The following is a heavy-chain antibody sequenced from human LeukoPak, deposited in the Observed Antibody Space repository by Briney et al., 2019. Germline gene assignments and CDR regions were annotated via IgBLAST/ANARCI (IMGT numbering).Heavy chain of an antibody. J-gene: IGHJ3*01. V-gene: IGHV3-30-3*01. CDR1: GFVFGGYA. CDR2: ISYDGGKT. Sequence: PGGSVRLSCGASGFVFGGYAMHWVPQAPGKGLQWLAVISYDGGKTYYADSVKGRFTISRDNSKNSLYLQMNSLRAEDTAVYYCTKDRFDYDSSGYPYDVWGQGTMVTVSS. CDR3: TKDRFDYDSSGYPYDV. D-gene: IGHD3-22*01.